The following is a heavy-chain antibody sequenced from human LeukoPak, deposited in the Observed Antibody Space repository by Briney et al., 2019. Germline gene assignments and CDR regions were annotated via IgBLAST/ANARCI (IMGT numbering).Heavy chain of an antibody. CDR3: AISCRYSSGFDY. CDR1: GYTFTSYD. Sequence: ASVKVSCKASGYTFTSYDINWVRQATGQGLEWMGWMNPNSGNTGYAQKFQGRVTMTRNTSISTAYMELSSLRSEDTAVYYCAISCRYSSGFDYWGQGTLVTVSS. D-gene: IGHD6-19*01. CDR2: MNPNSGNT. J-gene: IGHJ4*02. V-gene: IGHV1-8*01.